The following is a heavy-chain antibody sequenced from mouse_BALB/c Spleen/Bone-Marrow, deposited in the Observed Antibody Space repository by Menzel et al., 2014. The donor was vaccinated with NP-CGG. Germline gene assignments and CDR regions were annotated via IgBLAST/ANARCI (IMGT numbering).Heavy chain of an antibody. J-gene: IGHJ3*02. CDR2: IYASNSRA. CDR3: ARGDVGNGYDS. V-gene: IGHV5-12-1*01. D-gene: IGHD2-2*01. CDR1: GFSLSSYD. Sequence: LEESGGRLVTPGTPLTLTCTASGFSLSSYDMSWVRQASGKGLEWIGDIYASNSRAAYANWAKGRFTISKTSTTVDLKITSPTTEDTATYFCARGDVGNGYDSWGQGTLVTVS.